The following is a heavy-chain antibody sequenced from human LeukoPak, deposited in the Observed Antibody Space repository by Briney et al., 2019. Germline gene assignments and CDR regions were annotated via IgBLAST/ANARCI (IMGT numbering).Heavy chain of an antibody. CDR3: ARHYTEVAAFDS. J-gene: IGHJ4*02. V-gene: IGHV5-51*01. D-gene: IGHD6-19*01. CDR1: GYRFTTYW. CDR2: IYPSDSET. Sequence: GASLQISLKGSGYRFTTYWIGWVRKMPRKRNDSIRIIYPSDSETKCTPSFQGQVTISADKSINTPYLQWSSLKASDTAMYYCARHYTEVAAFDSWGQGTLVTVSS.